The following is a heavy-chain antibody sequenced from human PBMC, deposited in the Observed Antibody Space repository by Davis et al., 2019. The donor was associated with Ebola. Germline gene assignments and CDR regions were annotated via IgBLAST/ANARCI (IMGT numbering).Heavy chain of an antibody. V-gene: IGHV3-7*01. CDR1: GFNLNSYW. Sequence: GESLKISCAASGFNLNSYWMSWVRQAPGKGLEWVANIKQDGSEKSYVDSVNGRFTISRDNAKNSLFLQMNSLRAEDTAVYYCARDQTVAARPYFYYGMDVWGRGTAVTVSS. J-gene: IGHJ6*02. D-gene: IGHD2-15*01. CDR2: IKQDGSEK. CDR3: ARDQTVAARPYFYYGMDV.